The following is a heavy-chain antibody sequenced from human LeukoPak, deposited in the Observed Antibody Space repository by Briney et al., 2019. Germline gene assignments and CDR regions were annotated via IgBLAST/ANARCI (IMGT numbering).Heavy chain of an antibody. D-gene: IGHD3-9*01. CDR3: ARAPRYFDWLLYQYYFDY. J-gene: IGHJ4*02. Sequence: GASVKVSCKASGYTFIDYYMNWVRQAPGQGLEWMGWINTNTGETNYAQKFQGRVTMTRDTSISTVYMELTSLTSDDTAVYYCARAPRYFDWLLYQYYFDYWGQGTLVTVSS. CDR1: GYTFIDYY. CDR2: INTNTGET. V-gene: IGHV1-2*02.